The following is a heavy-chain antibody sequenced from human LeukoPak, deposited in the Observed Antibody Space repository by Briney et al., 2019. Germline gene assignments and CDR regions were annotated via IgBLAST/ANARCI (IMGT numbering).Heavy chain of an antibody. D-gene: IGHD1-26*01. Sequence: GGSLRLSCVASGFIFNNYAMSWVRQAPGKGLEWVSAISGGGGNTYYADSVKGRFTVSRDNSKNTLYLQMNSLRAEDTAVYYCGKNRYSGSLSPFDIWGQGTMVTVSS. J-gene: IGHJ3*02. V-gene: IGHV3-23*01. CDR3: GKNRYSGSLSPFDI. CDR2: ISGGGGNT. CDR1: GFIFNNYA.